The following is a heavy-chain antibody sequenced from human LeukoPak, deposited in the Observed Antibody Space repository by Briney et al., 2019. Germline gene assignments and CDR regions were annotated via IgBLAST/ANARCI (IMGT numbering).Heavy chain of an antibody. CDR1: GGSISSTNW. J-gene: IGHJ3*02. D-gene: IGHD3-3*01. Sequence: SGTLSLTCAVSGGSISSTNWWSWVRQPPGKGLEWIGEISHSGRTNYNPSLKSRVTISVDTSKNQFSLKLSSVTAADTAVYYCARTRTIFGVVTFDIWGQGTMVTVSS. V-gene: IGHV4-4*02. CDR2: ISHSGRT. CDR3: ARTRTIFGVVTFDI.